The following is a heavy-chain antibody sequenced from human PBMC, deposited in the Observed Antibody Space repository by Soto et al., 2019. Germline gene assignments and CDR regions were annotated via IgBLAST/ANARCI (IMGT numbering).Heavy chain of an antibody. Sequence: QVQLVASGGGVVQPGRSLRLSCAASGFIFRNFGMHWVRRAPGKGLEWVATISGDGNDKYYPDSMKGRFTISRDNFNNTLYLQLNSLRPEDTAVYHCVQGASTAHQPLDSWGQGVLVTVSS. D-gene: IGHD1-26*01. J-gene: IGHJ4*02. V-gene: IGHV3-30*03. CDR1: GFIFRNFG. CDR3: VQGASTAHQPLDS. CDR2: ISGDGNDK.